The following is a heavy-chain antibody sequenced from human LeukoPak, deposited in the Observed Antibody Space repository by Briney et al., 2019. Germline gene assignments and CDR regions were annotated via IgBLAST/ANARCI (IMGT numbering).Heavy chain of an antibody. D-gene: IGHD1-26*01. V-gene: IGHV3-48*01. CDR2: ISSSSSTI. Sequence: GGSLRLSCAASGFTFSSYAMSWVRQAPGKGLEWISYISSSSSTIYYADSVKGRFTISRDNAKNSLYLQMNSLRAEDTAVYYCARVDSGTYYLVDYWGQGTLVTVSS. J-gene: IGHJ4*02. CDR1: GFTFSSYA. CDR3: ARVDSGTYYLVDY.